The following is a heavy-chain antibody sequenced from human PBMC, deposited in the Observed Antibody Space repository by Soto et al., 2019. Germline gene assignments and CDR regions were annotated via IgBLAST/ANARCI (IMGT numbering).Heavy chain of an antibody. CDR3: ARDYYGSGSDSRYGWFDP. CDR1: GFTLSDYA. Sequence: QVQLVESGGDVVQPGRCLRLSCAASGFTLSDYAMNWVRQAPGKGLECVAVISYDGSNKYYADSVKGRFTSSRDKTKNPLYLQMDSLRAEDTAVYFCARDYYGSGSDSRYGWFDPWGQGTLVTLSS. V-gene: IGHV3-30-3*01. CDR2: ISYDGSNK. J-gene: IGHJ5*02. D-gene: IGHD3-10*01.